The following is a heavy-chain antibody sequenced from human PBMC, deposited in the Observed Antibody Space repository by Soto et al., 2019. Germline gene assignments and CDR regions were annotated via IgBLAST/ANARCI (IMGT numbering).Heavy chain of an antibody. D-gene: IGHD3-22*01. V-gene: IGHV4-4*02. CDR1: GCSIIRNNW. Sequence: SASMSLTCPVVGCSIIRNNWWSWLRQPPGKGLEWIGEIFHSGSTKYNPSLKSRVTISVEKSKSQFSVRLSSVSAADTAVYYCARAFYDAYYYYGKDVWGQGTTVT. CDR3: ARAFYDAYYYYGKDV. J-gene: IGHJ6*02. CDR2: IFHSGST.